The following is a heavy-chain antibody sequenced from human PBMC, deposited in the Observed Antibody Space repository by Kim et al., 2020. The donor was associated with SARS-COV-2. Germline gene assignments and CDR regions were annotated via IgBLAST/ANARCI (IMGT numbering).Heavy chain of an antibody. D-gene: IGHD6-19*01. CDR2: ISYDGSNK. J-gene: IGHJ4*02. Sequence: GGSLRLSCAASGFTFSSNAMHWVRQAPGKGLEWVAVISYDGSNKYYVDSVKGRFTISRDNSKNTVYLQMNSRRAEDTAVYYCAKDLAAVPNFQGAHYWGQGTLVTVSS. V-gene: IGHV3-30*18. CDR3: AKDLAAVPNFQGAHY. CDR1: GFTFSSNA.